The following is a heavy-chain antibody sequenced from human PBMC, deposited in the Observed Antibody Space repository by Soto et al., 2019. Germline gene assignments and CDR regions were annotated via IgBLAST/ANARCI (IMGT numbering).Heavy chain of an antibody. CDR2: ISSSSSYI. CDR1: GFSFSYYS. J-gene: IGHJ5*02. V-gene: IGHV3-21*01. D-gene: IGHD2-15*01. Sequence: GSLRLSCAASGFSFSYYSMNWVSQAPGKGLEWVSSISSSSSYIYYADSEKGLFTISRGNAKNSLYLQINSQTANDTAVYCCARGRGLRSPSNWFEPWGQGALVTISS. CDR3: ARGRGLRSPSNWFEP.